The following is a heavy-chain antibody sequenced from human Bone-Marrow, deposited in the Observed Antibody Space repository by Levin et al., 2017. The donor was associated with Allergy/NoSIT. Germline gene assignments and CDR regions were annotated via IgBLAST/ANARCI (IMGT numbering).Heavy chain of an antibody. CDR3: ARLSAWQWLVDYYFDY. D-gene: IGHD6-19*01. Sequence: GESLKISCKGSGYSFTSYWIGWVRQMPGKGLEWMGIIYPGDSDTRYSPSFQGQVTISADKSISTAYLQWSSLKASDTAMYYCARLSAWQWLVDYYFDYWGQGTLVTVSS. CDR1: GYSFTSYW. V-gene: IGHV5-51*01. CDR2: IYPGDSDT. J-gene: IGHJ4*02.